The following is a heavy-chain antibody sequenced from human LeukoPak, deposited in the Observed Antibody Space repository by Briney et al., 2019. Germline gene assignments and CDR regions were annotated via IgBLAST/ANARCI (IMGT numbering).Heavy chain of an antibody. CDR2: IIPIFGTA. J-gene: IGHJ3*02. Sequence: SVKVSCKASGGTFSSYAISWVRQTPGQGLEWMGGIIPIFGTANYAQKFQGRVTITTDESTSTACMELSSLRSEDTAVYYCAQRRGSYGDAFDIWGQGTMVTVSS. D-gene: IGHD1-26*01. CDR1: GGTFSSYA. CDR3: AQRRGSYGDAFDI. V-gene: IGHV1-69*05.